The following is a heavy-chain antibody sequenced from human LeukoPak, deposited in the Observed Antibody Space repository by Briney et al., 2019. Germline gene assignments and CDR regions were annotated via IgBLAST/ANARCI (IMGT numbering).Heavy chain of an antibody. Sequence: GGSLRLSCAASGFVFSTFAMSWVRQAPGKGLEWVSSISSSSSYIYYADSVKGRITISRDNAKSSLYLQMNSLRAEDTAVYYCARDLIVGATSVDYYWGQGTLVTVSS. CDR3: ARDLIVGATSVDYY. V-gene: IGHV3-21*01. CDR1: GFVFSTFA. CDR2: ISSSSSYI. J-gene: IGHJ4*02. D-gene: IGHD1-26*01.